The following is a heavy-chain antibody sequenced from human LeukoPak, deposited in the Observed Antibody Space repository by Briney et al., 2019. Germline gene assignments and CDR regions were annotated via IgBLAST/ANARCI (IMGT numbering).Heavy chain of an antibody. V-gene: IGHV1-8*01. J-gene: IGHJ4*02. Sequence: ASVKVSCKASGYIFNDFDINWVRQAPGQGLEWMGWMSPVSVGGSAQRFQGRVTLTRDTSISTAYMEVSSLRSDDTAFYYCARAPMGTAALYWGQGTLVTVSS. CDR3: ARAPMGTAALY. CDR1: GYIFNDFD. CDR2: MSPVSVG. D-gene: IGHD2-2*01.